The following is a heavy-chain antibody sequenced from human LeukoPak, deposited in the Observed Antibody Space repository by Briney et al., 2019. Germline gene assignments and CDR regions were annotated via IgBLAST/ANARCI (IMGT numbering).Heavy chain of an antibody. V-gene: IGHV4-39*07. CDR1: GDSLSRSPYY. Sequence: KPSETLSLTCTVSGDSLSRSPYYWGWIRQPPGKGLEWIGSIYYSGSASYNPSLKSRVTISVDTSKNQFSLKLSSVTAADTAVYYCARRHSYGLYGMDVWGQGTTVTVSS. J-gene: IGHJ6*02. CDR3: ARRHSYGLYGMDV. D-gene: IGHD5-18*01. CDR2: IYYSGSA.